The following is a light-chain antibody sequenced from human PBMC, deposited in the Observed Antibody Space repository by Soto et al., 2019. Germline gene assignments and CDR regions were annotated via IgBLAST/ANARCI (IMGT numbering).Light chain of an antibody. CDR3: QVWDSSSVYV. J-gene: IGLJ1*01. Sequence: SYELTQPPSVSVAPGQTARITCGGNNIGSKSVHWYQQKPGQAPVLVVYDDSDRPSAIPKRFSGSNSGNTATLTISRVEAGDEADYYCQVWDSSSVYVFGTGTKVTVL. CDR1: NIGSKS. CDR2: DDS. V-gene: IGLV3-21*02.